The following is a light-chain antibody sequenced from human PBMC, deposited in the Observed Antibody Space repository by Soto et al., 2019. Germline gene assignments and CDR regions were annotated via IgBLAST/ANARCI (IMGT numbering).Light chain of an antibody. J-gene: IGLJ2*01. CDR2: EVS. Sequence: QSVLTQPASVSGSPGQSITISCTGTSSDVGTYKYVSWYQQHPGKAPKLMIYEVSNRPSGVSNRFSGSKSGNTASLTISGLQAEDEADYYCSSYTSRSTPVFGGGTQVTVL. V-gene: IGLV2-14*01. CDR3: SSYTSRSTPV. CDR1: SSDVGTYKY.